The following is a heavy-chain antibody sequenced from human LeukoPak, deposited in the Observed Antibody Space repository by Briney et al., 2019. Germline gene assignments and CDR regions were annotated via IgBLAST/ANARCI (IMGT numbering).Heavy chain of an antibody. CDR2: INHSGST. CDR3: ARGWRLAYCSGGSCYSRFDY. Sequence: TSETLSLTCTVSGGSISSSSYYWGWIRQPPGKGLEWIGEINHSGSTNYNPSLKSRVTISVDTSKNQFSLKLSSVTAADTAVYYRARGWRLAYCSGGSCYSRFDYWGQGTLVTVSS. CDR1: GGSISSSSYY. D-gene: IGHD2-15*01. V-gene: IGHV4-39*07. J-gene: IGHJ4*02.